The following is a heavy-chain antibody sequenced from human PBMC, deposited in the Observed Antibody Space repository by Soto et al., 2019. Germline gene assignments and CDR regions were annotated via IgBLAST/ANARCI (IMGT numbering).Heavy chain of an antibody. CDR2: INPNSVGT. J-gene: IGHJ6*02. V-gene: IGHV1-2*02. CDR3: ASSSSPYYYYGMDV. D-gene: IGHD6-6*01. CDR1: GYTFTGYY. Sequence: ASVKVSCKASGYTFTGYYMHWVRQAPGQGLEWMGWINPNSVGTNYAQKFQGRVTMTRDTSISTAYMELSRLRSDDTAVYYCASSSSPYYYYGMDVWGQGTTVTVSS.